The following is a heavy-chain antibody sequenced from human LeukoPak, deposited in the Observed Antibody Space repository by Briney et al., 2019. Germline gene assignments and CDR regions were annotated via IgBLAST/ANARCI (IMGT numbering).Heavy chain of an antibody. CDR2: IDPGDSFN. J-gene: IGHJ4*02. D-gene: IGHD2-8*02. CDR3: ARDGGGVSSWVSH. CDR1: GYNFSSFW. Sequence: GESLRTSWKGSGYNFSSFWNSWVRQMPGKGLERMGRIDPGDSFNKYSPSLEGHVTIPDDKSLSTVYLQWTSLKASDTAIYYCARDGGGVSSWVSHWGQGTLVTVSS. V-gene: IGHV5-10-1*01.